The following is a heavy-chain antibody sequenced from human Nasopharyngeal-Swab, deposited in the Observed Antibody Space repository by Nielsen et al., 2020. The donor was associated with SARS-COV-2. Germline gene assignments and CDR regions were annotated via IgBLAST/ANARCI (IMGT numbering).Heavy chain of an antibody. D-gene: IGHD1-26*01. CDR1: GGTFSSHG. V-gene: IGHV1-46*01. CDR2: INPRGGST. J-gene: IGHJ4*02. Sequence: ASVKVSCKASGGTFSSHGISWVRQAPGQGLEWMGIINPRGGSTSYAQKFQGRVAMTRDTSTSTVYMEVSSLRSEDTAVYYCAREDIVGANFDYWGQGTLVTVSS. CDR3: AREDIVGANFDY.